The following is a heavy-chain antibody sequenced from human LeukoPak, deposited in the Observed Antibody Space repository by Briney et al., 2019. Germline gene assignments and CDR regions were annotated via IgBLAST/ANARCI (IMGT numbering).Heavy chain of an antibody. CDR3: AKFNGHPTTNYYMDV. J-gene: IGHJ6*04. CDR2: IIDTGGAT. D-gene: IGHD3-10*01. V-gene: IGHV3-23*01. CDR1: GFSFSSFA. Sequence: GGSLRLSCAASGFSFSSFAMTWVRQAPGKGLEWASGIIDTGGATYYADSVKGRFTISRDNSKNTLFLQMNSLRAEDTAVYYCAKFNGHPTTNYYMDVWGEGTTVTVSS.